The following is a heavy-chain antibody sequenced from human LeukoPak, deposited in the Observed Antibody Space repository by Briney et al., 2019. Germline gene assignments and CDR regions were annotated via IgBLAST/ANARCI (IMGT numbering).Heavy chain of an antibody. D-gene: IGHD3-9*01. CDR2: IDSRDNT. CDR1: GFTVRNNH. Sequence: AGGSLRLSCAASGFTVRNNHMSWVRQAPGKGLEWVSVIDSRDNTYHADSVKGRFTISRDNSKNTLYLQMNSLRAEDTAVYYCAKEAGMDYDILTGCMDVWGQGTTVAVSS. CDR3: AKEAGMDYDILTGCMDV. J-gene: IGHJ6*02. V-gene: IGHV3-53*01.